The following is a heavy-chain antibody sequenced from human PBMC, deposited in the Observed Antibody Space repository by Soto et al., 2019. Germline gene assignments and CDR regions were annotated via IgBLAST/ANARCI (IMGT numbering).Heavy chain of an antibody. CDR1: GGSISSYY. V-gene: IGHV4-59*01. CDR3: ATSYGNAWYTY. Sequence: ETLSLTCTVSGGSISSYYWSWIRQPPGKGLEWIGYIYYTGSTNYNPSLKSRVAMSVDKSKNQFSLQLTSVTAADTAVYYCATSYGNAWYTYWGQGIQVTVSS. CDR2: IYYTGST. J-gene: IGHJ4*02. D-gene: IGHD6-13*01.